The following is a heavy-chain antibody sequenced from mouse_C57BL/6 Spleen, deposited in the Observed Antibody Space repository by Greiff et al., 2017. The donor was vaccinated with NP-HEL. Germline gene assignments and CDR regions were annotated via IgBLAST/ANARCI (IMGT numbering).Heavy chain of an antibody. V-gene: IGHV1-69*01. CDR1: GYTFTSYW. CDR3: ARSRAAQATGRFAY. Sequence: VQLQQPGAELVMPGASVKLSCKASGYTFTSYWMHWVKQRPGQGLEWIGEIDPSDSYTNYNQKFKGKSTLTVDKSSSTAYMQLSSLTSEDSAVYYCARSRAAQATGRFAYWGQGTLVTVSA. D-gene: IGHD3-2*02. J-gene: IGHJ3*01. CDR2: IDPSDSYT.